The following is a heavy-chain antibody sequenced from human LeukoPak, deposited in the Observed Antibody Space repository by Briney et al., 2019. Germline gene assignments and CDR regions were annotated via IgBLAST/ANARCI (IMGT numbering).Heavy chain of an antibody. V-gene: IGHV3-23*01. CDR1: GFNFANHA. CDR2: ISGGGDIT. D-gene: IGHD5-24*01. J-gene: IGHJ4*02. CDR3: ARGAGYNYPYYFDY. Sequence: GGSLRLSCAASGFNFANHAMSWVRQTPGKGLEWVSAISGGGDITYYADSVTGRFTISRDNSKNTLYLQMNSLRAEDTAVYYCARGAGYNYPYYFDYWGQGTLVTVSS.